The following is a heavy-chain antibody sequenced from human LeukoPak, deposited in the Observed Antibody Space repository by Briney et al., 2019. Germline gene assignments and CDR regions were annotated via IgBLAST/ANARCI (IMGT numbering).Heavy chain of an antibody. V-gene: IGHV4-4*09. CDR1: GGSISSYY. J-gene: IGHJ4*02. CDR2: IYTSGST. D-gene: IGHD5-24*01. CDR3: ARLMSGDGYNFDY. Sequence: SETLSLTCTVPGGSISSYYWSWIRQPPGKGLEWIGYIYTSGSTNYNPSLKSRVTISVDTSKNQFSLKLSSVTAADTAVYYCARLMSGDGYNFDYWCQRTLVTVSS.